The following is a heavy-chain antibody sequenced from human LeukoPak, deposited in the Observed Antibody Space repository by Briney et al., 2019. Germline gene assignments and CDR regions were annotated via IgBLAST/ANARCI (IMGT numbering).Heavy chain of an antibody. D-gene: IGHD6-13*01. Sequence: WETLSLACAVYGGSFSGYYWGWIRQPPGKGLEWIGEINHSGSTNYNPSLKSRVTISVDTSKNQFSLKLSSVTAADTAVYYCARGRGMYSSSSHTYYYYYMDVWGKGTTVTVSS. V-gene: IGHV4-34*01. J-gene: IGHJ6*03. CDR2: INHSGST. CDR3: ARGRGMYSSSSHTYYYYYMDV. CDR1: GGSFSGYY.